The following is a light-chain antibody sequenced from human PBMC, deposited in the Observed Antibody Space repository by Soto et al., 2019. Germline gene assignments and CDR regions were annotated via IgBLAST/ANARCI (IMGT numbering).Light chain of an antibody. CDR2: DVS. V-gene: IGLV2-11*01. J-gene: IGLJ1*01. CDR1: SSDGGGYNY. CDR3: CSYGGRYPHV. Sequence: QSALTQPRSVSGSPGQSVTISCTGTSSDGGGYNYVSWYQQHPGKAPKLMIYDVSKRASGVPDRFSGSKSGNTASLTIPRLQAEEEAYYYFCSYGGRYPHVFGTGT.